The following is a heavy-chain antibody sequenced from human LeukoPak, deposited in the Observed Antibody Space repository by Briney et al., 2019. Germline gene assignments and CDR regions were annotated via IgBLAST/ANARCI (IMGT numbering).Heavy chain of an antibody. CDR2: ISSSSSYI. D-gene: IGHD3-10*01. Sequence: PGGSLRLSCAASGFTFSSYSMNWVRQAPGKGLEWVSSISSSSSYIYYADSVKGRFTISRDNAKNPLYLQMNSLRAEDTAVYYCARGAATMVRGVGMDVWGQGTTVTVSS. CDR3: ARGAATMVRGVGMDV. CDR1: GFTFSSYS. V-gene: IGHV3-21*01. J-gene: IGHJ6*02.